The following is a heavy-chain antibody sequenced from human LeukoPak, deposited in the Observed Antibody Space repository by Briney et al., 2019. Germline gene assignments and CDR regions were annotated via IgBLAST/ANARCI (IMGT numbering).Heavy chain of an antibody. J-gene: IGHJ4*02. CDR1: GGTFSSYA. CDR2: IIPIFGTA. Sequence: ASVKVSCKASGGTFSSYAISWVRQAPGQGLEWMGRIIPIFGTANYAQKFQGRVTITTDESTGTAYMELSSLRSEDTAVYYCARGDSSGSDYWGQGTLVTVSS. CDR3: ARGDSSGSDY. D-gene: IGHD6-19*01. V-gene: IGHV1-69*05.